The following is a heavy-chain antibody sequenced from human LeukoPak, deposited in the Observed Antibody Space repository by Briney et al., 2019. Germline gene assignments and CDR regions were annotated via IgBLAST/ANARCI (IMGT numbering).Heavy chain of an antibody. CDR1: GYTFTGYD. CDR3: ARLSDFSDSSGYPYYLDF. Sequence: ASVKVSCKASGYTFTGYDMHWVRQAPGQRLEWVGWINPNSGGTHYAQKFQGRVTMTRDTSISTASMELTRLRSDDTAVYYCARLSDFSDSSGYPYYLDFWGQGTLVIVSS. CDR2: INPNSGGT. V-gene: IGHV1-2*02. D-gene: IGHD3-22*01. J-gene: IGHJ4*02.